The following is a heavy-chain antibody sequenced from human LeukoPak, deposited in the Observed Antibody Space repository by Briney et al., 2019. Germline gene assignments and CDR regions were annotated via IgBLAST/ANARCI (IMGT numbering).Heavy chain of an antibody. Sequence: SETLSLTCTVSGGSISSSSYYWGWIRQPPGKGLEWIGSIYYSGSTYYNPSLKSRVTISVDTSKNQFSLKLSSVTAADTAVYYCARDLDYDILTGYYSYYYGMDVWGQGTTVTVSS. J-gene: IGHJ6*02. CDR1: GGSISSSSYY. CDR2: IYYSGST. D-gene: IGHD3-9*01. CDR3: ARDLDYDILTGYYSYYYGMDV. V-gene: IGHV4-39*07.